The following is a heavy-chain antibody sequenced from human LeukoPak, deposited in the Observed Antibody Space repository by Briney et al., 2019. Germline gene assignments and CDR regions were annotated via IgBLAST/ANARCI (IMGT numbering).Heavy chain of an antibody. CDR1: GFTFSSYS. CDR3: ARSPGYDILTGYPRYYMDV. J-gene: IGHJ6*03. D-gene: IGHD3-9*01. CDR2: ISRSSSYI. V-gene: IGHV3-21*01. Sequence: GGSLRLSCAASGFTFSSYSMNWVRQAPGKGLEWVSSISRSSSYIYYADSVKGRFTISRDNAKNSLYLQMNSLRAEDTAVYYCARSPGYDILTGYPRYYMDVWGKGTTVTISS.